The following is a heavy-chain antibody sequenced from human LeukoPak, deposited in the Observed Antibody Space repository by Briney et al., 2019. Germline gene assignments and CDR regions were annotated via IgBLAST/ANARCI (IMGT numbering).Heavy chain of an antibody. CDR2: IYTSGST. V-gene: IGHV4-4*07. D-gene: IGHD3-10*01. CDR1: GGSFSGYY. J-gene: IGHJ5*02. CDR3: ARDLTFITMVRGVRPHFNWFDP. Sequence: SETLSLTCAVYGGSFSGYYWSWIRQPAGKGLEWIGRIYTSGSTNYNPSLKSRVTMSVDTSKNQFSLKLSSVTAADTAVYYCARDLTFITMVRGVRPHFNWFDPWGQGTLVTVSS.